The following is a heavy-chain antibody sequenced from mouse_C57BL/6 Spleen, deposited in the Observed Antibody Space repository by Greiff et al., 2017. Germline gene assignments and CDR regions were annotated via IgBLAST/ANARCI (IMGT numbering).Heavy chain of an antibody. V-gene: IGHV1-47*01. D-gene: IGHD2-4*01. Sequence: LVESGAELVKPGASVKMSCKASGYTFTTYPIEWMKQNHGKSLEWIGNFHPYNDDTKYNEKFKGKATLTVEKSSSTVYLELSRLTSDDSAVYYCARSWDYDGSYYAMDYWGQGTSVTVSS. CDR2: FHPYNDDT. CDR1: GYTFTTYP. CDR3: ARSWDYDGSYYAMDY. J-gene: IGHJ4*01.